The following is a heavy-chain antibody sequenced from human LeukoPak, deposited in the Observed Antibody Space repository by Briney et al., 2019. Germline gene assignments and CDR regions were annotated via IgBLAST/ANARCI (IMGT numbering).Heavy chain of an antibody. CDR3: AKGFMYTD. Sequence: GGSLRLSCAASGFTSDDYAMHWVRQAPGKGLEWVSGISWNSGSIGYADSVKGRFTISRDNAKNSLYLQMNSLRAEDTALYYCAKGFMYTDWGQGTLVTVSS. CDR1: GFTSDDYA. J-gene: IGHJ4*02. V-gene: IGHV3-9*02. D-gene: IGHD5-18*01. CDR2: ISWNSGSI.